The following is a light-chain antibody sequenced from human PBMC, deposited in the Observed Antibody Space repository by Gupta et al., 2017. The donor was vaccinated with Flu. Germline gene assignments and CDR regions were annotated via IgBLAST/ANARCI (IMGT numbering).Light chain of an antibody. CDR1: SSNIGANP. V-gene: IGLV1-44*01. CDR2: ANN. Sequence: QSDLTQPPSASGTPGQTVTISCSGSSSNIGANPVSWYQQVPGTTPKLLIYANNQRPSGVPDRFSGSKPGTSASLAISGLQSENEADYYCAAWDNGLSARVFGGGTKLTVL. CDR3: AAWDNGLSARV. J-gene: IGLJ2*01.